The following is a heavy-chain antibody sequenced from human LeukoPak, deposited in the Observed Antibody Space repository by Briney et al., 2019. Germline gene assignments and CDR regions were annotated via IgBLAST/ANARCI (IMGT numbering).Heavy chain of an antibody. CDR1: GYSISSGYY. V-gene: IGHV4-38-2*02. CDR3: ARVRFFDSSGYYYDFDY. CDR2: IYHSGST. J-gene: IGHJ4*02. D-gene: IGHD3-22*01. Sequence: SETLSLTCTVSGYSISSGYYWGWIRQPPGKGLEWIGSIYHSGSTYYNPSLKSRVTMSVDTSKNQFSLNLRSVTAADTAVYYCARVRFFDSSGYYYDFDYWGQGTLVTVSS.